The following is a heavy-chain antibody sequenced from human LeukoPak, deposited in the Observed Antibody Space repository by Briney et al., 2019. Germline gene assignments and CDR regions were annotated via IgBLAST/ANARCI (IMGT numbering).Heavy chain of an antibody. J-gene: IGHJ4*02. D-gene: IGHD6-19*01. V-gene: IGHV3-53*01. CDR3: ARVAVGEYHFDH. CDR1: GFSSNC. Sequence: GGSLRLSCAASGFSSNCMSWVRQAPGKGLEWVSVIYRDGTTKYADSVKGRFTISRDNSKNTLYLQMNSLRAEDTAVYYCARVAVGEYHFDHWGQGTLVTVSS. CDR2: IYRDGTT.